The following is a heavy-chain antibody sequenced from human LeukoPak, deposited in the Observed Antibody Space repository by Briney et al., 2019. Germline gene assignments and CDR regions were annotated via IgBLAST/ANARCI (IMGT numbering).Heavy chain of an antibody. J-gene: IGHJ6*03. CDR2: ISSSSSSI. D-gene: IGHD2-8*01. V-gene: IGHV3-48*03. Sequence: PGGSLRLSCAASGFTFRSYEMNWVRQAPGKGLEWVSYISSSSSSIYYADSVKGRFTISRDNAKNSLYLQMNSLRAEDTAVYYCARVSNAYDYYYMDVWGKGTTVTVSS. CDR1: GFTFRSYE. CDR3: ARVSNAYDYYYMDV.